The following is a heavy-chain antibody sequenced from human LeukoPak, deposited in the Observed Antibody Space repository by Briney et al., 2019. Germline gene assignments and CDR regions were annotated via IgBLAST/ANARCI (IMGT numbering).Heavy chain of an antibody. J-gene: IGHJ5*02. V-gene: IGHV4-30-4*08. CDR2: IYYSGST. CDR1: GGSISSGDYY. CDR3: ARELVVPAATFDP. Sequence: SQTLSLTCTVSGGSISSGDYYWSWIRQPPGKGLEWIGYIYYSGSTYYNPSLKSRVTISVDTSKNQFSLKLSSVTAADTAVYYCARELVVPAATFDPWGQGTLVTVSS. D-gene: IGHD2-2*01.